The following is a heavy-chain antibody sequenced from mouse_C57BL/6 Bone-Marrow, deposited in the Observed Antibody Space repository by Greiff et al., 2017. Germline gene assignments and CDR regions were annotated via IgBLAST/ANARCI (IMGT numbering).Heavy chain of an antibody. CDR2: IYPSDSET. CDR1: GYTFTSYW. CDR3: ARGTARATDYFDY. J-gene: IGHJ2*01. V-gene: IGHV1-61*01. D-gene: IGHD3-2*01. Sequence: QVQLQQPGAELVRPGSSVKLSCKASGYTFTSYWMDWVKQRPGQGLEWIGNIYPSDSETHYNQKFKDKATLTVDKSSSTAYMQLSSLTSEDAAVYCCARGTARATDYFDYWGQGTTLTVSS.